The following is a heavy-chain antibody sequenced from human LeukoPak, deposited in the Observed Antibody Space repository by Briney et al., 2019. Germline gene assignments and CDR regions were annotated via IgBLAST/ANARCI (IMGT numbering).Heavy chain of an antibody. CDR1: GFIFSNYA. CDR2: INQDGSQK. Sequence: QPGGSLRLSCAASGFIFSNYAMHWVRQAPGKGLEWVANINQDGSQKFSVDSVKGRFTISRDNAKNSLSLQMNSLRVEDTAVYYCARDWFDGDYDRFDYWGQGTLVTVSS. V-gene: IGHV3-7*03. D-gene: IGHD4-17*01. J-gene: IGHJ4*02. CDR3: ARDWFDGDYDRFDY.